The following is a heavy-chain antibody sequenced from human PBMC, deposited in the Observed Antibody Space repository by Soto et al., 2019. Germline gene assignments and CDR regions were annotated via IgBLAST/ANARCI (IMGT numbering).Heavy chain of an antibody. CDR3: ARGVAGTDIWPCATGFDL. CDR2: VYDSGSS. J-gene: IGHJ5*02. Sequence: QMVLQESGPGLVKPSETLSLTCNVSGGSISSFYWTWIRQPAGGRLEWIGRVYDSGSSNYNPSLKPPITLSLHRSRSQFALSLDSVTAAHTAVYYCARGVAGTDIWPCATGFDLWGQGMLVTVSS. V-gene: IGHV4-4*07. CDR1: GGSISSFY. D-gene: IGHD1-7*01.